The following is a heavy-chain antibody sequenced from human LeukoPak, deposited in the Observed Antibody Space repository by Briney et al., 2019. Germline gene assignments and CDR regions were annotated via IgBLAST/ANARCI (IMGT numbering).Heavy chain of an antibody. J-gene: IGHJ4*02. CDR3: ARRNGYDFWSGYPHLDY. Sequence: SETLSLTCAVSGYSISSGFYWGWIRQPPGKGLEWIGSIYHSGSTYYNPSLKIRVTISVDTSKNQFSLKLSSVTTADTAVYYCARRNGYDFWSGYPHLDYWGQGTLVTVSS. D-gene: IGHD3-3*01. CDR1: GYSISSGFY. CDR2: IYHSGST. V-gene: IGHV4-38-2*01.